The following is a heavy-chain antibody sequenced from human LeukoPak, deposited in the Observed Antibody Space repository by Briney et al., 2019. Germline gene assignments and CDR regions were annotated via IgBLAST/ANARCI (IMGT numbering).Heavy chain of an antibody. J-gene: IGHJ5*02. D-gene: IGHD4-11*01. CDR3: ARVALRPIDYSNPEFDP. CDR1: GFTFSSYS. CDR2: NTSDSVTM. V-gene: IGHV3-48*01. Sequence: TGGSLRLSCAASGFTFSSYSMNWVRQAPGQGLEWVSYNTSDSVTMFYADSVKGRFTASRDNAENSMYLQMNSLRAEDTAVYYCARVALRPIDYSNPEFDPWGQGTLVTVSS.